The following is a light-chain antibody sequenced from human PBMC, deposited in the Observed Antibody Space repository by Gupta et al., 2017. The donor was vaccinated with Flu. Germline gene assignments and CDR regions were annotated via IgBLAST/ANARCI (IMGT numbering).Light chain of an antibody. J-gene: IGLJ1*01. CDR1: SQDIGTYNF. Sequence: QSALTQPASVSGSPGQSISISCTGTSQDIGTYNFVSWYIQHPGKAPKRLIFEVSKRPSGISDRFSGSKSGNTASLSISGLQAEDEGDYYCSSYRSGASRVFGTGTTVT. CDR3: SSYRSGASRV. V-gene: IGLV2-14*01. CDR2: EVS.